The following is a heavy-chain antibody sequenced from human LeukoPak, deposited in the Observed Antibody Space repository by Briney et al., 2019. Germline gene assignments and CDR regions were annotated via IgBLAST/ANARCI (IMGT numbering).Heavy chain of an antibody. CDR2: IYYSGST. CDR1: GGSISSSSYY. D-gene: IGHD1-26*01. Sequence: SETLSLTCTLSGGSISSSSYYWGWIRQPPGKGLEWIGSIYYSGSTYYNPSLKSRVTISVDTSKNQFSLKLGSVTAADTAVYYCARQPTSEPFFDYWGQGTLVTVSS. CDR3: ARQPTSEPFFDY. V-gene: IGHV4-39*01. J-gene: IGHJ4*02.